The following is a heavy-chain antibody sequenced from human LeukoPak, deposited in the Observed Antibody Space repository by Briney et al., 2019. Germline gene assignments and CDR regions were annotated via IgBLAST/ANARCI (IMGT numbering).Heavy chain of an antibody. J-gene: IGHJ6*02. D-gene: IGHD6-6*01. CDR2: ISGSGGST. V-gene: IGHV3-23*01. Sequence: GGSLRLSCAASGFTFSNYAMSWVRQAPGKGLEWVSSISGSGGSTYYADSVKGRFTISRDNSKNSLYLQMNSLKTEDTAVYYCGRGGYSSSSFYGMDVWGQGTTVTVSS. CDR1: GFTFSNYA. CDR3: GRGGYSSSSFYGMDV.